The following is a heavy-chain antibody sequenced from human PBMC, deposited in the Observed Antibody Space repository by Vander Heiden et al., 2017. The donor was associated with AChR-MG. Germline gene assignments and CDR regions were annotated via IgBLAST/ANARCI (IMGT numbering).Heavy chain of an antibody. CDR1: GFTFSSYW. Sequence: EVQLVESGGGLVQPGGSLRLSCAASGFTFSSYWMHWVGQAPGKGLVWVSRINSDGSSTSYADSVKGRFTISRDNAKNTLYLQMNSLRAEDTAVYYCARFTYYDFWSGYYFQGEYYFDYWGQGTLVTVSS. J-gene: IGHJ4*02. V-gene: IGHV3-74*01. CDR3: ARFTYYDFWSGYYFQGEYYFDY. CDR2: INSDGSST. D-gene: IGHD3-3*01.